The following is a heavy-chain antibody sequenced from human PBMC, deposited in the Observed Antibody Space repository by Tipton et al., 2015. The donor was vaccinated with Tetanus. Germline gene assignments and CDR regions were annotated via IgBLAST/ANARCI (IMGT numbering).Heavy chain of an antibody. J-gene: IGHJ4*02. Sequence: SLRLSCAASGFNFGTFWMTWVRQTPGKGLEGVAKIKYDGSEEYYVDSVKGRFTISRDNAKNSLYLQMNSLRAEDTAVYYCARDRYGDYAVDYWGQGTLVTVSS. CDR1: GFNFGTFW. CDR3: ARDRYGDYAVDY. CDR2: IKYDGSEE. D-gene: IGHD4-17*01. V-gene: IGHV3-7*01.